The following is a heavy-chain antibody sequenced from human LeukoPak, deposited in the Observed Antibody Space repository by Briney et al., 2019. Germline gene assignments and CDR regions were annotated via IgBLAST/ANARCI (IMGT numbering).Heavy chain of an antibody. CDR2: IYYSGST. CDR1: GGSISPYY. CDR3: ARMYYSSSDDYWYVDL. J-gene: IGHJ2*01. D-gene: IGHD6-13*01. V-gene: IGHV4-59*01. Sequence: SETLSLTCTVSGGSISPYYWSWIRQPPGKGLKWIGYIYYSGSTNYNPSLKSRVTISVDTSKNQFSLKLRSVTPADTAVYYCARMYYSSSDDYWYVDLWGRGTLVTVSS.